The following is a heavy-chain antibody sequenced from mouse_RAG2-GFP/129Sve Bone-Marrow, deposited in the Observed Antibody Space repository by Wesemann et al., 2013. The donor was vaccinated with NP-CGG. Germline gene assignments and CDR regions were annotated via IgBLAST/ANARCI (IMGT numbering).Heavy chain of an antibody. CDR1: GYTFTSYW. D-gene: IGHD1-1*01. CDR3: ARRSYGFDY. Sequence: QVQLQQPGAELVKPGASVKLSCKASGYTFTSYWMHWVKQRPGQGLEWIGEINPSNGRTNYNEKFKSKATLTVDKSSSTAYMQLSSLTSEDSAVYYCARRSYGFDYWGQGTTLTVSS. V-gene: IGHV1S81*02. J-gene: IGHJ2*01. CDR2: INPSNGRT.